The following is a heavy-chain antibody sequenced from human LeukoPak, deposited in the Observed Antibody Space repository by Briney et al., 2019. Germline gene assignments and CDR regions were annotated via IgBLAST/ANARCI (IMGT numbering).Heavy chain of an antibody. CDR3: ARAYSSSWYRYFQH. CDR2: INHSGST. CDR1: GGSFSGYY. V-gene: IGHV4-34*01. Sequence: SETLSLTCAVYGGSFSGYYWSWIRQPPGMGLEWIGEINHSGSTNYNPSLKSRVTISVDTSKNQFSLKLSSVTAADTAVYYCARAYSSSWYRYFQHWGQGTLVTVSS. D-gene: IGHD6-13*01. J-gene: IGHJ1*01.